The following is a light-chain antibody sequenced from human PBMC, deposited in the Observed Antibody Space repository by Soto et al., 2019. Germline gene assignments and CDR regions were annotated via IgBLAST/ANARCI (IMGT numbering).Light chain of an antibody. CDR1: QSVSSY. Sequence: EIVMTQSPVTLSASPGERATLSCRASQSVSSYLAWYQQKPGQAPRLLIYGASSRATGIPDRFSGSGSGTDFTLTISRLEPEDFAVYYCQQYGSSGTFGQGTKVDIK. V-gene: IGKV3-20*01. CDR2: GAS. CDR3: QQYGSSGT. J-gene: IGKJ1*01.